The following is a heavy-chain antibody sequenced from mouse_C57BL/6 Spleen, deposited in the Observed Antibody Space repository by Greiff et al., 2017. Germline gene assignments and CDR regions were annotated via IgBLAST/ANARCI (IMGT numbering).Heavy chain of an antibody. J-gene: IGHJ2*01. D-gene: IGHD1-1*01. Sequence: VKLMESGAELARPGASVQLSCKASGYTFTSYGISWVKQRTGQGLEWIGELYPRSGNTYYNEKFTGQATLTADNSSSTAYMELRSLTSEDAAVYVGARGVYCGSSYEGYFDYGGQGTTLTVSS. CDR3: ARGVYCGSSYEGYFDY. CDR2: LYPRSGNT. CDR1: GYTFTSYG. V-gene: IGHV1-81*01.